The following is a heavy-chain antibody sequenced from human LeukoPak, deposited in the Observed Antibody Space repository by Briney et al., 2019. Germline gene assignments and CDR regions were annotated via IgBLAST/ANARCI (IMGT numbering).Heavy chain of an antibody. CDR2: INPNSGGT. D-gene: IGHD6-13*01. Sequence: ASVKVSCKASGYTFTGYYMHWVRQAPGQGLEWMGWINPNSGGTNYAQKFQGRVTMTRDTSISTAYMELSRLRSDDTAVYYCARLPIAAAERNAFDIWGQGTMVTVSS. J-gene: IGHJ3*02. CDR1: GYTFTGYY. V-gene: IGHV1-2*02. CDR3: ARLPIAAAERNAFDI.